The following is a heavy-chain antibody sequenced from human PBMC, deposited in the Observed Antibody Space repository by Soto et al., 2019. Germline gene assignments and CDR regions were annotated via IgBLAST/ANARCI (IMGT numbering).Heavy chain of an antibody. CDR2: ISYDGSNK. V-gene: IGHV3-30-3*01. D-gene: IGHD2-15*01. CDR3: ARGQYCSGGSCSYGMDV. CDR1: GFTFSSYA. J-gene: IGHJ6*02. Sequence: GGSLRLSCAASGFTFSSYAMHWVRQAPGKGLEWVAVISYDGSNKYYADSVKGRFTISRDNSKNTLYLQMNSLRAEDTAVYYCARGQYCSGGSCSYGMDVWGQGTTVTVSS.